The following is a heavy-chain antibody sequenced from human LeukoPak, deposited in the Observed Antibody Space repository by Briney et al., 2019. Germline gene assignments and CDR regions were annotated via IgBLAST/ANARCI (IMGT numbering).Heavy chain of an antibody. Sequence: PGGSLRLSCAASGFIVSSNYMSWVRQAPGKGLEWVSVLYSGGSTYHADSVKGRFTISRDNSKNTLYLQMNSLRAEGTAVYYCARAFGVTTHFDYWGQGTLVTVSS. D-gene: IGHD4-17*01. J-gene: IGHJ4*02. CDR1: GFIVSSNY. CDR3: ARAFGVTTHFDY. CDR2: LYSGGST. V-gene: IGHV3-53*01.